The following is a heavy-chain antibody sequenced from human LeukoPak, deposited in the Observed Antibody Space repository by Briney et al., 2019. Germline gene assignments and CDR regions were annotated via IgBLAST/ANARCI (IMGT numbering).Heavy chain of an antibody. CDR1: GGSISSTSYY. V-gene: IGHV4-39*01. CDR2: IYYTGST. Sequence: SETLSLTCTVSGGSISSTSYYWGWIRQPPGKGLEWIGSIYYTGSTYYNPSLNTRVTMSVDTSKNQFSLKLSSVTAADTAVYYCARRLKVTEHFDYWGQGTLVTVSS. D-gene: IGHD2-21*02. J-gene: IGHJ4*02. CDR3: ARRLKVTEHFDY.